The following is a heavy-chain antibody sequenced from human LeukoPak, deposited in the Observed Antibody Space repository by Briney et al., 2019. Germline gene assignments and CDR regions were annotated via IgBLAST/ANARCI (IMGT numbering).Heavy chain of an antibody. J-gene: IGHJ3*02. CDR1: GFTFSSYG. D-gene: IGHD3-10*01. CDR2: IRYDGSNK. Sequence: PRGSLRLSCSASGFTFSSYGMHWVRQAPGKGLEWVAFIRYDGSNKYYADSVKGRFTISRHNAKNSLYLQMNSLRAEDTAVYYCARASLLWFGELQFGAFDIWGQGTMVTVSS. CDR3: ARASLLWFGELQFGAFDI. V-gene: IGHV3-30*02.